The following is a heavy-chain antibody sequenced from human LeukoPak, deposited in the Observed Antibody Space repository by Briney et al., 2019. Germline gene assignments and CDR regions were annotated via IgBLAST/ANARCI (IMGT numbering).Heavy chain of an antibody. J-gene: IGHJ5*02. D-gene: IGHD4-11*01. CDR3: AKDAQRGFDYSNSLEH. CDR2: ISGSGGST. CDR1: GFTFSSYA. Sequence: GGSLRLSCAASGFTFSSYAMSWVRQAPGKGLEWVSAISGSGGSTYYADSVKGRFTISRDNFKRTVSLEMNRLRAEDTAVYYCAKDAQRGFDYSNSLEHWGQGSLVIVSS. V-gene: IGHV3-23*01.